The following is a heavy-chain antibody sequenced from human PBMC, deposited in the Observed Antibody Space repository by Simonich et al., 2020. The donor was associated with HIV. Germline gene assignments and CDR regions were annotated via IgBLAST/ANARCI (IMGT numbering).Heavy chain of an antibody. J-gene: IGHJ4*02. CDR3: AKRLWNVAAAGDPFDY. D-gene: IGHD6-13*01. Sequence: EVQLLESGGGLVQPGGSLRLSCAASGFTFSSYSMSWVRQAPGKGLEWVSAISVSGGSTYYADSVKGRFTISRDNSKNTLYLQMNSLGAEDTAVYYCAKRLWNVAAAGDPFDYWGQGTLVTVSS. V-gene: IGHV3-23*01. CDR1: GFTFSSYS. CDR2: ISVSGGST.